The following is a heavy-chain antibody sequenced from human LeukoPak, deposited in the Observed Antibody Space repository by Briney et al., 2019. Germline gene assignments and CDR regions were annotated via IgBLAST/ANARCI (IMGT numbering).Heavy chain of an antibody. CDR3: ARDTTSHFTRNKDYYYGMDA. CDR1: GGSISSGDYY. Sequence: SQTLSLTCTVSGGSISSGDYYWSWIRQPPGKGLEWIGYIYYSGSTYYNPSLKSRVTISVDTSKNQFSLKLSSVTAADTAVYYCARDTTSHFTRNKDYYYGMDAWGQGTTVTVS. CDR2: IYYSGST. V-gene: IGHV4-30-4*01. J-gene: IGHJ6*02. D-gene: IGHD1-1*01.